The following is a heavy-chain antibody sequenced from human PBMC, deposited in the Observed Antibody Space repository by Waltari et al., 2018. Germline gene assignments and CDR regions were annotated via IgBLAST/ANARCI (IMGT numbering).Heavy chain of an antibody. CDR3: AGYDSSANDAFDI. CDR1: GYSFTSYW. V-gene: IGHV5-51*03. CDR2: IYPVDADT. J-gene: IGHJ3*02. D-gene: IGHD3-22*01. Sequence: EVQLVQSGAEVKKPGESLKISCKGSGYSFTSYWIGWVRQMPGKGLEWMGIIYPVDADTRYSPSCQGQVTISADKSISTAYLQWSSLKASDTAMYYCAGYDSSANDAFDIWGQGTMVTVSS.